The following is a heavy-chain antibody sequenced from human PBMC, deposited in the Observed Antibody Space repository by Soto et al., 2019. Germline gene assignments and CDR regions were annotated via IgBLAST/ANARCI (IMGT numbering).Heavy chain of an antibody. D-gene: IGHD2-2*02. J-gene: IGHJ4*02. CDR1: GGSFSGYY. V-gene: IGHV4-34*01. CDR2: INHSGST. Sequence: SETLSLTCAVYGGSFSGYYWSWIRQPPGKGLEWIGEINHSGSTNYNPSLKSRVTISVDASKNQFSLKLSSVTAADTAVYYCARLPGYCSSTSCYKFDYWGQGTLVTVSS. CDR3: ARLPGYCSSTSCYKFDY.